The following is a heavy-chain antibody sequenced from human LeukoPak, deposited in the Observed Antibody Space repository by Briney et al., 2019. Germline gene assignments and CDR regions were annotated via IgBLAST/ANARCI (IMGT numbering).Heavy chain of an antibody. CDR2: ISTTSITI. V-gene: IGHV3-48*04. D-gene: IGHD6-25*01. CDR3: APKVIAAPGYYYYGVDV. J-gene: IGHJ6*02. CDR1: GFTFSDFD. Sequence: GGSLRLSCAASGFTFSDFDMNWVRQAPGRGLEWLSYISTTSITIYYADSVKGRFTISRDNAKNSLYLQMNSLTAEDTAVYYCAPKVIAAPGYYYYGVDVWGQGTTVTVSS.